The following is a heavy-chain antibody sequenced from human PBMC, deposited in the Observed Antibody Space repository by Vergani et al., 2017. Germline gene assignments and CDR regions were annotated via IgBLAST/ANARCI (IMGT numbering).Heavy chain of an antibody. J-gene: IGHJ3*02. Sequence: QVQLVQSGAEVKKPGSSVKVSCKASGGTFSSYAISWVRQAPGQGLEWMGGIIPIFGTANYAQKFQGRVTITADESTSTAYMELSSLRSEDTAVYYCARGAGYCSSTSCYLDAFDIWGQGTMVTVSS. CDR1: GGTFSSYA. CDR2: IIPIFGTA. D-gene: IGHD2-2*01. V-gene: IGHV1-69*01. CDR3: ARGAGYCSSTSCYLDAFDI.